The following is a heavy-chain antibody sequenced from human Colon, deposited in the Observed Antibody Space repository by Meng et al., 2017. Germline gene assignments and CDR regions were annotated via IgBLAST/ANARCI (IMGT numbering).Heavy chain of an antibody. J-gene: IGHJ4*02. V-gene: IGHV3-23*01. Sequence: GESLKTSCAASGFTLSSNYAMTWVRQAPGKGLEWVSGIRRDGSTIYADVVKGRLTLSRDDSKNALYWYMNSLRDDDTAIYYCAKGSGGAWFLDNWGRGTLVTVSS. CDR3: AKGSGGAWFLDN. D-gene: IGHD3-10*01. CDR2: IRRDGST. CDR1: GFTLSSNYA.